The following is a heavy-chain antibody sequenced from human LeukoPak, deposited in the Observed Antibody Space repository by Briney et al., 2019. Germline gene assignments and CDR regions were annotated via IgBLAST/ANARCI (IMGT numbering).Heavy chain of an antibody. CDR1: GFTVSSNY. J-gene: IGHJ3*02. Sequence: GGSLRLSCAASGFTVSSNYMSWVRQAPGKGLEWASVIYSGGSTYYADSVKGRFTISRDNSKNTLYLQMNSLRAEDTAVYYCASGGYSYGYPDDAFDIWGQGTMVTVSS. CDR3: ASGGYSYGYPDDAFDI. V-gene: IGHV3-53*01. D-gene: IGHD5-18*01. CDR2: IYSGGST.